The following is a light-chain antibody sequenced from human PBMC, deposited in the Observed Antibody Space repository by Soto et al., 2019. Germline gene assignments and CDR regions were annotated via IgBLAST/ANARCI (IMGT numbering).Light chain of an antibody. Sequence: EIVMTQSPATLSVSPGERASLSCSASQSVGSKLIWYQHKPGQPPRLLIYGASARATGIPARFSGSGSGTEFTLTISSLQPEDSSIYYCQERSKWPLYTFGQGTKLEIK. CDR1: QSVGSK. J-gene: IGKJ2*01. CDR2: GAS. V-gene: IGKV3-15*01. CDR3: QERSKWPLYT.